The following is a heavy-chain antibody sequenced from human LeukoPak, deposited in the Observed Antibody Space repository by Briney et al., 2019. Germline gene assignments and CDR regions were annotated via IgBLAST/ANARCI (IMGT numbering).Heavy chain of an antibody. CDR2: FDPEDGET. D-gene: IGHD6-13*01. J-gene: IGHJ4*02. Sequence: ASVKVSCKVSGYTLTELSMHWVRQAPGKGLEWMGGFDPEDGETIYAQKFQGRVTMTEDTSTDTAYMELSSLRSEDTAVYYCATDLNSRGYSSSWPYYGYWGQGTLVTVSS. CDR3: ATDLNSRGYSSSWPYYGY. CDR1: GYTLTELS. V-gene: IGHV1-24*01.